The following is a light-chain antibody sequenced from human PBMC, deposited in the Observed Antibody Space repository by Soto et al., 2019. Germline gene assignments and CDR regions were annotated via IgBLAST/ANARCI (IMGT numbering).Light chain of an antibody. Sequence: DIQLTQSPSFLSASVGDRVTITCRASQGISSYLAWYQQQPGKAPKLLIYAASTLQSGAPSMFSGSGSGTEFTLTISRLQPEDFATYYCQQRNRYTLTFGGGTKVEIK. J-gene: IGKJ4*01. CDR2: AAS. CDR3: QQRNRYTLT. CDR1: QGISSY. V-gene: IGKV1-9*01.